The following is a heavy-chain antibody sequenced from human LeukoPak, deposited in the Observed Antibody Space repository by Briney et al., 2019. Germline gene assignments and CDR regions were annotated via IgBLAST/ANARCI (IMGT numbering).Heavy chain of an antibody. CDR2: IYYSGST. D-gene: IGHD1-1*01. J-gene: IGHJ5*02. CDR3: ARDLNWNAGQFDP. Sequence: PSETLSLTCTVSGGSVSSGSYYWSWIRQPPGKGLEWIGYIYYSGSTNYNPSLKGRVTISVDTSKNQFSLKLSSVTAADTAVYYCARDLNWNAGQFDPWGQGTLVTVSS. CDR1: GGSVSSGSYY. V-gene: IGHV4-61*01.